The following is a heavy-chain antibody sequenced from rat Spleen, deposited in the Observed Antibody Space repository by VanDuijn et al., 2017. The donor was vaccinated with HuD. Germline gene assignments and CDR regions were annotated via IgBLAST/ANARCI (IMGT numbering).Heavy chain of an antibody. Sequence: QVQLKESGPGLVQPSQTLSLTCTVSGFSLTNFHVTWVRQPPGKGLEWMGRIQSGGSTDYNSALKSRLSISRDTSKSQVFLKMNSLQTEDTAIYFCTRGRNSGYVDYWGQGVMVTVSS. J-gene: IGHJ2*01. CDR2: IQSGGST. V-gene: IGHV2S1*01. CDR1: GFSLTNFH. CDR3: TRGRNSGYVDY. D-gene: IGHD4-3*01.